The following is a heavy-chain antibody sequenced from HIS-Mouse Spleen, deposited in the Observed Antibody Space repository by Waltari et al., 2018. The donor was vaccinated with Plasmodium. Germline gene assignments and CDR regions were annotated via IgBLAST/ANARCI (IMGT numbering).Heavy chain of an antibody. D-gene: IGHD1-7*01. Sequence: QLQLQESGPGLVKPSETLSLTCTVSGGSISSSSYYWGWIRQPPGKGLEWVGSIYYSGSNDYNPSLKGGVTISVDPTKNQFSLKLSSVTAADTAVYYCARDRITGTSYFDYWGQGTLVTVSS. J-gene: IGHJ4*02. CDR1: GGSISSSSYY. V-gene: IGHV4-39*07. CDR3: ARDRITGTSYFDY. CDR2: IYYSGSN.